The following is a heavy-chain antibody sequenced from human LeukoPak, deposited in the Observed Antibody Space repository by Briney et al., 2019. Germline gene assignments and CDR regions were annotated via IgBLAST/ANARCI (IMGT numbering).Heavy chain of an antibody. V-gene: IGHV3-21*01. J-gene: IGHJ3*01. CDR2: IGVAGSHI. CDR3: VRVGSGATRADTLDL. D-gene: IGHD6-19*01. CDR1: GFTFSAYS. Sequence: GGSLRLSCAASGFTFSAYSMNWVRQAPGEGLGGASSIGVAGSHIYYADSMKGRFTISRDNAKSSLFLQMNSLRAEDTGIYYCVRVGSGATRADTLDLWGQGTMVTVSS.